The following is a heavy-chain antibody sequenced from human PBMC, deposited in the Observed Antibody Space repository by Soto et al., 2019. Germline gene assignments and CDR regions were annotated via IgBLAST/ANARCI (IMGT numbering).Heavy chain of an antibody. D-gene: IGHD1-26*01. CDR1: GGSISSYY. CDR2: IYYSGST. V-gene: IGHV4-59*01. CDR3: ARGPSSGSYVDAFDI. Sequence: NPSETLSLTCTVSGGSISSYYWSWIRQPPGKGLEWIGYIYYSGSTNCNPSLKSRVTISVDTSKNQFSLKLSSVTAADTAVYYCARGPSSGSYVDAFDIWGQGTMVTVS. J-gene: IGHJ3*02.